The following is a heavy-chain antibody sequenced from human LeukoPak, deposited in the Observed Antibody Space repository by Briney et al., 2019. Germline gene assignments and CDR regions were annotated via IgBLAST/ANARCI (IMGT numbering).Heavy chain of an antibody. CDR2: IYYSGST. Sequence: SETLSLTCTVSGGSISSSSYYWGWIRQPPGRGLEWIGSIYYSGSTYYNPSLKSRVTISVDTSKNQFSLKLSSVTAADTAAYYCARGTDVVVVAANAFDIWGQGTMVTVSS. CDR1: GGSISSSSYY. J-gene: IGHJ3*02. D-gene: IGHD2-15*01. V-gene: IGHV4-39*07. CDR3: ARGTDVVVVAANAFDI.